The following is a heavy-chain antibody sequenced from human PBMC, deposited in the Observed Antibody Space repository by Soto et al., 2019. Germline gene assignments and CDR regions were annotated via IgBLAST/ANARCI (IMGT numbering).Heavy chain of an antibody. D-gene: IGHD3-9*01. CDR3: ARSGLRYFDWLLLFDY. V-gene: IGHV4-34*01. CDR2: INHSGST. J-gene: IGHJ4*02. CDR1: GGSFSGYY. Sequence: SETLSLTSAVYGGSFSGYYWSWIRQPPGKGLEWIGEINHSGSTNYNPSLKSRVTISVDTSKNQFSLKLSSVTAADTAVYYCARSGLRYFDWLLLFDYWGQGTLVTVSS.